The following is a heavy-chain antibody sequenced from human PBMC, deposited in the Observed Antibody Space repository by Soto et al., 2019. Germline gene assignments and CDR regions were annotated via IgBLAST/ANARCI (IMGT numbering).Heavy chain of an antibody. V-gene: IGHV1-2*02. CDR3: ASPVHVGLDP. J-gene: IGHJ5*02. CDR2: IDPHSGGT. CDR1: GYSLTDLDYY. D-gene: IGHD1-1*01. Sequence: QLQLVQSGAEVKKPGASVKVSCKPSGYSLTDLDYYIHWVRQAPGQGLEWMGWIDPHSGGTNYAQRFQGRVTLTRDTSITTAYMELSSLRSDDTAVYYCASPVHVGLDPWGQGTLVSVSS.